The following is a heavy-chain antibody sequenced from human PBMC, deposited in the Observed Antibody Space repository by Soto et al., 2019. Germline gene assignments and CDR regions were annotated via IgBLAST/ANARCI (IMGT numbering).Heavy chain of an antibody. J-gene: IGHJ4*02. D-gene: IGHD2-21*01. CDR3: ETYGIGGGVSFFDY. Sequence: SLTLSCAASGFRCISCGMTWLRQAPGKGLEWVSAISGRGGSTYYADSVKGRFTISRDKSKNTLYLQMNSLKAEETVVYYFETYGIGGGVSFFDYWGQGNL. CDR1: GFRCISCG. V-gene: IGHV3-23*01. CDR2: ISGRGGST.